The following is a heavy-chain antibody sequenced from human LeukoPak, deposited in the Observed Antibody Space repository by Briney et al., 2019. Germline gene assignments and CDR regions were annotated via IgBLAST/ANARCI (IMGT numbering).Heavy chain of an antibody. CDR2: IYYSGST. CDR1: GGSMRSGAYF. CDR3: ARLNCSGGSCYSVDH. Sequence: SETLSLTCTVSGGSMRSGAYFWGWIRQHPGKGLEWIGYIYYSGSTYSTPSLKSRLTISVDTYKNQSSLKLRSVTAADTAVYYCARLNCSGGSCYSVDHWGQGTLVTVSS. J-gene: IGHJ5*02. D-gene: IGHD2-15*01. V-gene: IGHV4-31*03.